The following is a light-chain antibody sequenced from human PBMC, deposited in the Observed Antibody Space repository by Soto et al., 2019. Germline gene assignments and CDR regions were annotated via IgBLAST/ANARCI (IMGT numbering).Light chain of an antibody. J-gene: IGKJ1*01. CDR3: QQYDSSRT. Sequence: EIVLTQSPGTLSLSPGERATLSCRASQSVSSTFLAWYQQKPGQAPRVLIYGASTRATGIPDRFSGSGSGTEFTLTSSRLEPEDFAVYYCQQYDSSRTFGQGTKVEMK. V-gene: IGKV3-20*01. CDR2: GAS. CDR1: QSVSSTF.